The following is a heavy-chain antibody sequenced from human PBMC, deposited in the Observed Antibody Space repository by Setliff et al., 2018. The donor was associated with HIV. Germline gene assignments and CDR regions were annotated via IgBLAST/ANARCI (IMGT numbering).Heavy chain of an antibody. V-gene: IGHV1-18*01. CDR3: ARMQAYYNFWRSTYYFDY. Sequence: GASVKVSCKASGYPFTSYGIYWVRQAPGHGLEWMGYISPYNGDAYYAEKFQGRVTMTTDTSTTAVSMELTNLRSDDTAVYFCARMQAYYNFWRSTYYFDYWGQGTQVTVSS. J-gene: IGHJ4*02. CDR1: GYPFTSYG. CDR2: ISPYNGDA. D-gene: IGHD3-3*01.